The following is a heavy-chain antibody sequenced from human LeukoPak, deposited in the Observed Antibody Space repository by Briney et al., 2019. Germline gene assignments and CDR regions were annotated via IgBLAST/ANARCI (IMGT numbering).Heavy chain of an antibody. CDR3: AKGYCSSTSCPGAFDI. V-gene: IGHV3-9*03. J-gene: IGHJ3*02. D-gene: IGHD2-2*01. CDR2: ISWNSGSI. Sequence: PGGSLRLSCAASGFTFGDYAMHWVRQAPGKGLEWVSGISWNSGSIGYADSVKGRFTISRDNAKNSLYLQMNSLRAEDMALYYCAKGYCSSTSCPGAFDIWGQGTMVTVSS. CDR1: GFTFGDYA.